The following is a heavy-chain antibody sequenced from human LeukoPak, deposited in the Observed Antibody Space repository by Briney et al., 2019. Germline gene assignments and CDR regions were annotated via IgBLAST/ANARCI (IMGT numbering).Heavy chain of an antibody. CDR2: IYHSGST. V-gene: IGHV4-38-2*02. J-gene: IGHJ4*02. Sequence: SETLSLTCTVSGYSISSGYYWGWIRQPPGKGLEWIGSIYHSGSTYYNPSLKSRVTISVDTSKNQFSLKLSSVTAADTAVYYCARGRVMVYAWNDYWGQGTLVTVSS. CDR3: ARGRVMVYAWNDY. CDR1: GYSISSGYY. D-gene: IGHD2-8*01.